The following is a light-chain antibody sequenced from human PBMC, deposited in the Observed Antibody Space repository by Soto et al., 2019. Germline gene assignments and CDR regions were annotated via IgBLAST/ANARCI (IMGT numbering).Light chain of an antibody. CDR3: QPSHILWT. CDR2: DAS. J-gene: IGKJ1*01. V-gene: IGKV1-13*02. CDR1: QDISSA. Sequence: AIQLTQYPSSLSASLGDRFTITCRASQDISSALAWYQQKPGKAPKLLIYDASSLESGVPSRFSGGGSGTEFTLTINSLQSEDFAVYSCQPSHILWTFGQGAKVDIK.